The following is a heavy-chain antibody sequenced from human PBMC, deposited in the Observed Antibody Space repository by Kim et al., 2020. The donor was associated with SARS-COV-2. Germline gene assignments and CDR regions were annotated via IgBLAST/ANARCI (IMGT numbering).Heavy chain of an antibody. CDR2: ISYSAIT. CDR1: GGSIRSDF. V-gene: IGHV4-59*08. J-gene: IGHJ4*02. D-gene: IGHD2-15*01. CDR3: ARRACSGSACYQDY. Sequence: SETLSLTCTVSGGSIRSDFWSWIRQPPGKGLEWIGYISYSAITSYNPSLESRVTMPRDTSKNQFSLKVTSVTAADTAVYYCARRACSGSACYQDYWGQGTLVTVSS.